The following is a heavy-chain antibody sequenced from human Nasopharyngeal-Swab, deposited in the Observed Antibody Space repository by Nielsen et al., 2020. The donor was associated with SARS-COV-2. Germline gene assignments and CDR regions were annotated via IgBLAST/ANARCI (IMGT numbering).Heavy chain of an antibody. V-gene: IGHV3-23*01. D-gene: IGHD2-2*01. J-gene: IGHJ6*02. Sequence: WIRQPPGKGLEWVSGISESNSMTHYADSVKGRFTVSRDNSKNTLYLQMSSLRVEDTAIYYCAKHRDCSSTGCWGGYFYYAMDVWGQGTTVTVSS. CDR2: ISESNSMT. CDR3: AKHRDCSSTGCWGGYFYYAMDV.